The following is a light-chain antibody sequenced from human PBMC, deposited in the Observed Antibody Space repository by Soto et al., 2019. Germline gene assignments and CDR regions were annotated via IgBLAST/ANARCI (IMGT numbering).Light chain of an antibody. J-gene: IGKJ1*01. CDR2: GAS. CDR3: QQLNSYPRT. Sequence: IQLTQPPSSLSASVGDRVTITCRASQGISSFLAWYQQKPGKAPNLLIYGASTLQSGVPSRFSGSGSGTDFTLTIASLQPEDFATYYCQQLNSYPRTFGQGTKVEVK. V-gene: IGKV1-9*01. CDR1: QGISSF.